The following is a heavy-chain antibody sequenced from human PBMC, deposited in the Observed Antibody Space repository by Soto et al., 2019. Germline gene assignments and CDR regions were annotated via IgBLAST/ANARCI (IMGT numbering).Heavy chain of an antibody. J-gene: IGHJ4*02. Sequence: GGSLRLSCAASGFTFSSYAMSWVRQAPGKGLEWVSAISGSGGSTYYADSVKGRFTISRDNSKNTLYLQMNSLRAEDTAVYYCAKIPSRITMVRGVIFGYFDYWGQGTLVTVSS. V-gene: IGHV3-23*01. CDR1: GFTFSSYA. CDR2: ISGSGGST. CDR3: AKIPSRITMVRGVIFGYFDY. D-gene: IGHD3-10*01.